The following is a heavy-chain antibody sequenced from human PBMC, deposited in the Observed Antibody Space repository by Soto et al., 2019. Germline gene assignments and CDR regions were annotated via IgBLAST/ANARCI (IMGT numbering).Heavy chain of an antibody. CDR3: ARGGDFWSGQYTTHFDQ. CDR1: GFTFSSHE. Sequence: EVRLVESGGGLAQPGGSLRLSCVGSGFTFSSHEMNWVRQAPGQGLEWISYISNSGSSIYYKNSVKGRFTISRDNAKDSVFLEMSSLRVDDTGIYYCARGGDFWSGQYTTHFDQWGQGTRVTVSS. CDR2: ISNSGSSI. V-gene: IGHV3-48*03. J-gene: IGHJ4*02. D-gene: IGHD3-3*01.